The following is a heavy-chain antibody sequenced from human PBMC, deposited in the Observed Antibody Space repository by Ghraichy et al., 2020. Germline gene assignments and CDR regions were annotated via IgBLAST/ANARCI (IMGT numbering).Heavy chain of an antibody. V-gene: IGHV4-61*08. CDR2: IFYTGSI. CDR3: ARGSLGYCSGGSCYSRYNWFDP. CDR1: GGSVSSGGYY. J-gene: IGHJ5*02. Sequence: SQTLSLTCTVSGGSVSSGGYYWSWIRQPPGKGLEWIGYIFYTGSITYNPSLKSRVTISVDTSKNQFSLKLSSVTAADTAVYYCARGSLGYCSGGSCYSRYNWFDPWGQGTLVTVSS. D-gene: IGHD2-15*01.